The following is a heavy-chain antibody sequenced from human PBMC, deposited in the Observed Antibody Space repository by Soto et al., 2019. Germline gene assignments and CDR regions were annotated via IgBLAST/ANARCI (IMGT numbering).Heavy chain of an antibody. D-gene: IGHD6-19*01. CDR1: GFTFSSYG. Sequence: GGSLRLSCAASGFTFSSYGMHWVRQAPGKGLEWVAVISYDGSNKYYADSVKGRFTISRDNSKNTLYLQMNSLRAEDTAVYYCAKAGDSSGWYYYYYYYGMDVWGQGTTVTVSS. CDR2: ISYDGSNK. J-gene: IGHJ6*02. CDR3: AKAGDSSGWYYYYYYYGMDV. V-gene: IGHV3-30*18.